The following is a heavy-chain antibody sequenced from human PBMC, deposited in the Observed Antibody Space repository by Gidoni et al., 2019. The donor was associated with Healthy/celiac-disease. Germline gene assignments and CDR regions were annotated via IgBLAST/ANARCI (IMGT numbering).Heavy chain of an antibody. CDR3: ARGKGVTFPYFDY. CDR1: GGSISSGGYY. V-gene: IGHV4-31*03. CDR2: IYYSGST. J-gene: IGHJ4*02. Sequence: QVQLQESGPGLVKPSQTLSRTCTVSGGSISSGGYYWSWIRQHPGKGLEWIGYIYYSGSTYYNPSLKSRVTISVDTSKNQFSLKLSSVTAADTAVYYCARGKGVTFPYFDYWGQGTLVTVSS. D-gene: IGHD2-21*02.